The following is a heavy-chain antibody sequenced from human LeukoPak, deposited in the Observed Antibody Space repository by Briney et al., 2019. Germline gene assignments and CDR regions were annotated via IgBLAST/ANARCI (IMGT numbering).Heavy chain of an antibody. D-gene: IGHD3-10*01. CDR1: GYTFTGYY. J-gene: IGHJ6*03. V-gene: IGHV1-2*02. CDR2: INPNSGDT. Sequence: ASVKVSCKASGYTFTGYYIHWVRQAPGQGLEWMGWINPNSGDTNYAQKFQGEVTMTRDTSISTAYMELSRLRSDDTAVYYCARGVTGIYYYYYMDVWGKGTTVTVSS. CDR3: ARGVTGIYYYYYMDV.